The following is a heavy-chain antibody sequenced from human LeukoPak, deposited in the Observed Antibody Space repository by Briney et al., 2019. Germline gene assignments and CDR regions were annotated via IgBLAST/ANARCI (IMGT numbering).Heavy chain of an antibody. CDR2: IKSDRTDT. J-gene: IGHJ4*02. CDR3: LYHDSGVTSPLESY. Sequence: GGSLRLSCAASGFTFSNYWMLWLRQAPGMGLVWVSRIKSDRTDTTYADSVKGRFTISRDNAKSTLYLQMNSLRAEDTAVYYCLYHDSGVTSPLESYWGQGTLVTVSS. CDR1: GFTFSNYW. D-gene: IGHD3-22*01. V-gene: IGHV3-74*01.